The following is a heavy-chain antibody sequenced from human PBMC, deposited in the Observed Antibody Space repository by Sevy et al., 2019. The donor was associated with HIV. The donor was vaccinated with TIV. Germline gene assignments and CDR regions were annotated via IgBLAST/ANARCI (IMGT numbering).Heavy chain of an antibody. D-gene: IGHD6-13*01. J-gene: IGHJ4*02. CDR2: IRNQADSSTT. CDR1: GFTFSDHY. CDR3: ATHAGIAAAGRVFDY. Sequence: GGSLRLSCAASGFTFSDHYMEWVRQAPGKGLEWVGRIRNQADSSTTEYAASVKGRFTISRDDSKNSLYLLMNSLKTQDTAVYYCATHAGIAAAGRVFDYWGQGTLVSVSS. V-gene: IGHV3-72*01.